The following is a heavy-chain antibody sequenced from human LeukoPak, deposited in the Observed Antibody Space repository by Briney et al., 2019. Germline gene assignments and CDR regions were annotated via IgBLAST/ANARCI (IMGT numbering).Heavy chain of an antibody. CDR1: GFTFSTYW. D-gene: IGHD2-15*01. CDR2: INQDGGEK. J-gene: IGHJ4*02. CDR3: ARGDKFSGDY. V-gene: IGHV3-7*04. Sequence: SGGSLRLSCAASGFTFSTYWMSWVRQAPGKGLEWVANINQDGGEKYYVDPVKGRFTISRDNAKNSLYLQMNSLRAEDTAVYYCARGDKFSGDYWGQGTLVTVSS.